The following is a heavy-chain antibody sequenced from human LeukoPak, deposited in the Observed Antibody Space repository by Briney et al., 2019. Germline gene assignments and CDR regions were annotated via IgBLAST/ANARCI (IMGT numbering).Heavy chain of an antibody. CDR1: GFTVSSNY. V-gene: IGHV3-53*01. D-gene: IGHD2-21*01. CDR3: ARGRPYFDY. Sequence: GGSLRLSCAASGFTVSSNYMSWVRQAPGKGLEWVSVIYSGGNTYYADSVKGRFTISRDSSKNTPYLQMNSLRAEDPAVYYCARGRPYFDYWGQGTLVTVSS. J-gene: IGHJ4*02. CDR2: IYSGGNT.